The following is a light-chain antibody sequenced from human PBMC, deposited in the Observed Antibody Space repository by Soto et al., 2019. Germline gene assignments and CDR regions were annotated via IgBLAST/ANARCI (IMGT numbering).Light chain of an antibody. CDR3: QQYDQLPIT. CDR2: DVF. Sequence: DIQMTQSASSLPASVGDTVTISCQSSQDISKYLNWFKQKPGKATKLLIYDVFNVATGVPSRFSGRGSGTDFTLIISNLQPEDFATYYCQQYDQLPITFGGGTKVDI. V-gene: IGKV1-33*01. CDR1: QDISKY. J-gene: IGKJ4*01.